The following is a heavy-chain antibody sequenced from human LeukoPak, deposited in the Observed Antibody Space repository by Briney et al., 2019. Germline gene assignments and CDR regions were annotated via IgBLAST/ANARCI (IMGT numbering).Heavy chain of an antibody. CDR2: ISWNSGSI. CDR3: AKGGFGVVIGYAFDI. J-gene: IGHJ3*02. Sequence: PGRSLRLSCAASGFTFDDYAMHWVRQAPGKGLEWVSGISWNSGSIGYADSVKGRFTISRDDAKNSLYLQMNSLRAEDMALYYCAKGGFGVVIGYAFDIWGQGTTVTVSS. V-gene: IGHV3-9*03. CDR1: GFTFDDYA. D-gene: IGHD3-3*01.